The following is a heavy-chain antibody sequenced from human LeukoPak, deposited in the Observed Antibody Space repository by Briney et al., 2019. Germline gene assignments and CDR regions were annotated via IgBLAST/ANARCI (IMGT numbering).Heavy chain of an antibody. V-gene: IGHV3-49*04. CDR1: GFTFGDYA. J-gene: IGHJ3*01. CDR2: VRSRAYGGTP. D-gene: IGHD3-10*01. Sequence: PGRSLRLSCIASGFTFGDYAMDWVRQAPGKGLEWVGFVRSRAYGGTPEYGASVKGRFTISRDDSKAVAYLQMNSLKTEDTAVYYCTTDAPYYYGSGTKTDAFDLWGQGTMVTVSS. CDR3: TTDAPYYYGSGTKTDAFDL.